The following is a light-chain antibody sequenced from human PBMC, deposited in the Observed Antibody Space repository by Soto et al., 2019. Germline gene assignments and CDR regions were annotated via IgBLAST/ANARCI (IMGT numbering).Light chain of an antibody. J-gene: IGKJ1*01. V-gene: IGKV3-20*01. Sequence: DIVLTQSPCTLSVSPGETATLSCRASQSVSTSQLAWYQQKPGQAPRLLIYGASNMATGIPDRFSGSGSGTDFTLTISRLEPDDFAVYYCQQYGSSPTTFGQGTKVDIK. CDR3: QQYGSSPTT. CDR1: QSVSTSQ. CDR2: GAS.